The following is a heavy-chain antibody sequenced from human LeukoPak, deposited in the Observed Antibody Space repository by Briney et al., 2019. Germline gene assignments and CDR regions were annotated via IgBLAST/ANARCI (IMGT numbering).Heavy chain of an antibody. V-gene: IGHV3-11*01. D-gene: IGHD1-26*01. CDR1: GFTFSDHY. CDR3: ARNEGSF. Sequence: GGSLRLSCAASGFTFSDHYMSWFRQAPGKGLEWVSYISNSGSLKYYADSVKGRFTISRDNAKNSLYLQMDSLRAEETAVYYCARNEGSFWGQGTLVTVSS. CDR2: ISNSGSLK. J-gene: IGHJ4*02.